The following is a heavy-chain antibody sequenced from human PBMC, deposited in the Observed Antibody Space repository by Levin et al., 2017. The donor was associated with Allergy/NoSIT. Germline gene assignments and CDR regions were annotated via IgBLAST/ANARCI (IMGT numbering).Heavy chain of an antibody. CDR2: MSYDGSNK. D-gene: IGHD2/OR15-2a*01. Sequence: GESLKISCAASGFSFSSYDMHWVRQAPGKGLEWVAVMSYDGSNKYFGDSVKGRFTISRDNPKNTLYLQMNSLRGEDTAVYYCAKDRATPYRNGGLLSHYYYSSAMDVWGQGTTVTVS. CDR1: GFSFSSYD. J-gene: IGHJ6*02. CDR3: AKDRATPYRNGGLLSHYYYSSAMDV. V-gene: IGHV3-30*18.